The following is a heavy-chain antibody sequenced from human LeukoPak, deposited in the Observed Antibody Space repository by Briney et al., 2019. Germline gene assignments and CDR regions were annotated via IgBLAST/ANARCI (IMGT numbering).Heavy chain of an antibody. CDR2: IGSDNKP. J-gene: IGHJ3*02. Sequence: PGGSLRLSCEASGFTFSAYAMTWVRQAPGQGLEWVSSIGSDNKPHYSESVKGRFAISRDNAKNSLYLQMNSLRAEDTAVYYCAREGHDSSGYEKAFDIWGQGTMVTVSS. D-gene: IGHD3-22*01. V-gene: IGHV3-69-1*01. CDR1: GFTFSAYA. CDR3: AREGHDSSGYEKAFDI.